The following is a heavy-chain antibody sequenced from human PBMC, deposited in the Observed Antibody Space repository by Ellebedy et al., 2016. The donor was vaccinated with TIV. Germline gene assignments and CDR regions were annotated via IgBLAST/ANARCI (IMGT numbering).Heavy chain of an antibody. Sequence: GESLKISCAASGFTFGNDWMYWVRQAPGKGLEWVANIEGDGSVTHYMDSVVGRFTISRDNAKNTLYLQMNSLRGADTAVYYCARDRGDFSESIYYDVVDYWGQGTLLTVSS. J-gene: IGHJ4*02. CDR3: ARDRGDFSESIYYDVVDY. V-gene: IGHV3-7*01. CDR2: IEGDGSVT. D-gene: IGHD3-10*01. CDR1: GFTFGNDW.